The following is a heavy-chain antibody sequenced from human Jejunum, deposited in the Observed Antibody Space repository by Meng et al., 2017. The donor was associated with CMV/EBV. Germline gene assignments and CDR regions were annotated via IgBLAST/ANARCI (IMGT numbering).Heavy chain of an antibody. CDR3: AKHDHYDSSGYSVLGAFDV. D-gene: IGHD3-22*01. CDR1: YA. CDR2: ISGGDISR. Sequence: YAVSWVRQAPGKGLEWVSGISGGDISRYYADSVKGRFTISRDNSKNTVYLQMTSLRAEDTAVYYRAKHDHYDSSGYSVLGAFDVWGHGTMVTVSS. J-gene: IGHJ3*01. V-gene: IGHV3-23*01.